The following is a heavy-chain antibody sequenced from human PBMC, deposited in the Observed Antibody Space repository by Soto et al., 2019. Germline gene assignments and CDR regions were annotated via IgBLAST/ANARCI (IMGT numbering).Heavy chain of an antibody. CDR1: GDSFNDYY. Sequence: QVQLVQSGAEVRKPGASVTVSCRSSGDSFNDYYIHWVRQAPGQGFEWMGWINPNGGVTKYAQKCQGRVSMTRDTSIRTVYMQLSRLRSDDTAVYYCARESGGATATLDYYYFYMDVWGTGTTVTVSS. CDR2: INPNGGVT. CDR3: ARESGGATATLDYYYFYMDV. D-gene: IGHD5-12*01. J-gene: IGHJ6*03. V-gene: IGHV1-2*02.